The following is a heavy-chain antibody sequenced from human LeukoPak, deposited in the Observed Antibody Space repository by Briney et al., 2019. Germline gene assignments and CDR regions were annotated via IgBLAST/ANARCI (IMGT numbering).Heavy chain of an antibody. CDR1: GFTFDDYA. J-gene: IGHJ4*02. D-gene: IGHD2-2*01. Sequence: GGSLRLSCAASGFTFDDYAMHWVRQAPGKGLEWVSGISWNSGSIGYADSVKGRFTISRDNAKNSLYLQMNSLRAEDMALYYCAKDTGPAGIPAANDYWGQGTLVTVSS. V-gene: IGHV3-9*03. CDR2: ISWNSGSI. CDR3: AKDTGPAGIPAANDY.